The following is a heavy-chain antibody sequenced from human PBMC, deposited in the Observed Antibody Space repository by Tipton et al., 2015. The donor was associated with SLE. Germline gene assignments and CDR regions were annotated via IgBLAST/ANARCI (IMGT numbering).Heavy chain of an antibody. CDR2: IYTSGST. V-gene: IGHV4-4*07. D-gene: IGHD5-18*01. J-gene: IGHJ4*02. Sequence: LRLSCTVSGGSISSYYWSWIRQPAGKGLEWIGRIYTSGSTNYNPSLKSRVTMSVDTSKNQFSLKLSSVTAADTAVYYCARAQRYTYGDGYFDYWGQGTLVTVSS. CDR3: ARAQRYTYGDGYFDY. CDR1: GGSISSYY.